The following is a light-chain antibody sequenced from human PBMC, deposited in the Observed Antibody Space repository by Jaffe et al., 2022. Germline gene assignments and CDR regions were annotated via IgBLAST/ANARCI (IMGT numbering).Light chain of an antibody. CDR1: QSIRSSH. Sequence: EIVLTQSPGTLSLSPGERATLSCRASQSIRSSHLAWYQQKPGQAPRLLIYGASSRATGIPDRFSGSGSGTDFTLTISRLEPEDFAVYYCQQYDSSPPTFGQGTKVEIK. CDR2: GAS. CDR3: QQYDSSPPT. V-gene: IGKV3-20*01. J-gene: IGKJ1*01.